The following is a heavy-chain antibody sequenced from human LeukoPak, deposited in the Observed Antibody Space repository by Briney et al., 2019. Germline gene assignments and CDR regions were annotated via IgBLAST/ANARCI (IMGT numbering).Heavy chain of an antibody. V-gene: IGHV4-34*01. CDR3: APMVYDSSGYLGGY. CDR2: INHSGST. D-gene: IGHD3-22*01. CDR1: GGSFSGYY. Sequence: SETLSLTCAVYGGSFSGYYWSWIRQPPGKGLEWIGEINHSGSTNYNPSLKSRVTISVDTSKNHFSLKLSSVTAADTAVYYCAPMVYDSSGYLGGYWGQGTLVTVSS. J-gene: IGHJ4*02.